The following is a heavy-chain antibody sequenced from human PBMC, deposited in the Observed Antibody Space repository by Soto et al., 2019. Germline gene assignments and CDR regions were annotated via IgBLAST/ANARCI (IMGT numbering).Heavy chain of an antibody. D-gene: IGHD6-19*01. CDR1: GYSFTSYW. CDR3: ARLTSYSSGPAGWFDP. CDR2: IYPGDSDT. V-gene: IGHV5-51*01. Sequence: GESLKISCKGSGYSFTSYWIGWVRQMPGKGLEWMGIIYPGDSDTRYSPSFQGQVTISADKSISTAYLQWSSLKASDAAMYYCARLTSYSSGPAGWFDPWGQGTLVTVSS. J-gene: IGHJ5*02.